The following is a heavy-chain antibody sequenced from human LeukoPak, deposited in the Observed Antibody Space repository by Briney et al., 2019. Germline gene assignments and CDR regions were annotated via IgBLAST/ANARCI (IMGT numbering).Heavy chain of an antibody. D-gene: IGHD3-10*01. Sequence: GGSLRLSCAASGFTVSSNYMSWVRQAPGKGLEWVSVIYSGGSTYYADSVKGRFTISRDNSKNTLYLQMNSLRAEDTAVYYCARDNTITMVRGVIGGMDVWGQGTTVTVSS. CDR2: IYSGGST. J-gene: IGHJ6*02. CDR1: GFTVSSNY. V-gene: IGHV3-66*01. CDR3: ARDNTITMVRGVIGGMDV.